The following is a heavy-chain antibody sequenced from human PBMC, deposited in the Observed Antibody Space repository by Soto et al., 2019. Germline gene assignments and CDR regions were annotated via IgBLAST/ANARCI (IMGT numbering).Heavy chain of an antibody. CDR1: GFTFSDYA. V-gene: IGHV3-30*03. CDR2: ISYDGSDR. CDR3: ASAALHCSNSHCFDT. Sequence: QVQVVESGGGVVRPGGSLRLSCTASGFTFSDYAMHWVRQAPGKGLEWVTMISYDGSDRYYVDSVKGRFTISRDDSKNTLYLQMNTLRAEDTAIYHCASAALHCSNSHCFDTWGQGTLVTVSS. J-gene: IGHJ4*02. D-gene: IGHD6-13*01.